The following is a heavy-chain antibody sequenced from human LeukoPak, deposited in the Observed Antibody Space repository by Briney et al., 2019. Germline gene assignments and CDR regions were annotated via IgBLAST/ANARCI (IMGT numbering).Heavy chain of an antibody. CDR2: IYYSGST. V-gene: IGHV4-39*01. CDR1: GGSISSSSYY. J-gene: IGHJ3*02. Sequence: SETLSLTCTVSGGSISSSSYYWGWIRQPPGKGLEWSGSIYYSGSTYYDPSLKSRVTISVDTSKNQFSLKLSSVTAADTAVYYCARSDIVLVPAAIPRAFDIWGQGTMVTVSS. CDR3: ARSDIVLVPAAIPRAFDI. D-gene: IGHD2-2*01.